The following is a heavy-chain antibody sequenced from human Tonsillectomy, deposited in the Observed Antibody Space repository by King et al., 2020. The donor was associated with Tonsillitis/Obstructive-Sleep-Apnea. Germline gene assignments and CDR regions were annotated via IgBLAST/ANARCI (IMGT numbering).Heavy chain of an antibody. D-gene: IGHD3-22*01. CDR1: GDSISRYY. CDR2: ISNSGST. J-gene: IGHJ6*03. CDR3: ARERDPYDTCGYYYYYYMDV. Sequence: VQLQESGPGPVKPSETLSLTCTVSGDSISRYYWSWIRQPPGKGLQWIGHISNSGSTNYNPSLKSRVTISVDTSKNQFSLKLSSVTAADTAVYYCARERDPYDTCGYYYYYYMDVWGKGTTVTVSS. V-gene: IGHV4-59*01.